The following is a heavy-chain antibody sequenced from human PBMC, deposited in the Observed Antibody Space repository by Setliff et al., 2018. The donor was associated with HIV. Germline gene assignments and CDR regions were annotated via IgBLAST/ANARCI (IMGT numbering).Heavy chain of an antibody. Sequence: SETLSLTCAVYGGSLSGYYWSWLRQPPGKGLEWLGEINHSRTTNYNASLNRRVTISVDTSKNQFSLKLGSVTAADTAMYYCARGLGEMGTKIGNYFDYWGQGTLVTVPQ. CDR2: INHSRTT. CDR1: GGSLSGYY. J-gene: IGHJ4*02. CDR3: ARGLGEMGTKIGNYFDY. V-gene: IGHV4-34*01. D-gene: IGHD1-1*01.